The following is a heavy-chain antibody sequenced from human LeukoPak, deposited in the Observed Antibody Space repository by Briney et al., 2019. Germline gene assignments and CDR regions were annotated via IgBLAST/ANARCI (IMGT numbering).Heavy chain of an antibody. D-gene: IGHD3-22*01. J-gene: IGHJ4*02. CDR1: GFTFSSYA. V-gene: IGHV3-23*01. Sequence: GGSLRLSCAASGFTFSSYAMSGVRQAPGKGLEWVSAISGSGGSTYYADSAKGRFTISRDNSKNTLYLQMNSLRAEDTAVYYCATSVDSSGYYDPFDYWGQGTLVTVSS. CDR3: ATSVDSSGYYDPFDY. CDR2: ISGSGGST.